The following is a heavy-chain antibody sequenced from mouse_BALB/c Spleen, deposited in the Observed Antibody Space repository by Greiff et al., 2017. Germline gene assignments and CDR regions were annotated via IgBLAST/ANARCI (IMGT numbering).Heavy chain of an antibody. J-gene: IGHJ4*01. Sequence: QVQLKQSGAELAKPGASVKMSCKASGYTFTSYWMHWVKQRPGQGLEWIGYINPSTGYTEYNQKFKDKATLTADKSSSTAYMQLSSLTSEDSAVYYCARRGATVVALEDAMDYWGQGTSVTVSS. D-gene: IGHD1-1*01. V-gene: IGHV1-7*01. CDR1: GYTFTSYW. CDR2: INPSTGYT. CDR3: ARRGATVVALEDAMDY.